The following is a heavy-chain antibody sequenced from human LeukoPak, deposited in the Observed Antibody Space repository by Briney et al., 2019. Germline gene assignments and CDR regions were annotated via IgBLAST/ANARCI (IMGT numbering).Heavy chain of an antibody. D-gene: IGHD6-13*01. J-gene: IGHJ5*02. V-gene: IGHV5-51*01. CDR1: GYSITSYW. Sequence: GESLKISCKGSGYSITSYWIGWVRQMPGKGLEWMGIIYPGDSDTRYSPSFQGQVTISADKSISTAYLQWSSLKASDTAMYYCARLGTPYTIAAWFDPWGQGTLVTVSS. CDR2: IYPGDSDT. CDR3: ARLGTPYTIAAWFDP.